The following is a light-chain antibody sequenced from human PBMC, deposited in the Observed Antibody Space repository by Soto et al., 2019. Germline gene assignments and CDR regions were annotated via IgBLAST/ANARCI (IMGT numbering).Light chain of an antibody. CDR2: KAS. CDR1: QSINNW. CDR3: QQYNINPWT. J-gene: IGKJ1*01. Sequence: DIPMTQSPSTLSASVGDRVTITCRASQSINNWLAWFQQKPGKAPKVLIYKASSLESGVPSRFSGSGSGTEFTLTISSLQPDDFATFYCQQYNINPWTFGQGTKVEIK. V-gene: IGKV1-5*03.